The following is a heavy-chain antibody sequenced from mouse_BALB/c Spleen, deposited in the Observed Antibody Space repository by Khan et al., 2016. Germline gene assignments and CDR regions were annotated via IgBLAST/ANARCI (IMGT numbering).Heavy chain of an antibody. V-gene: IGHV4-2*02. CDR2: INPGSSTI. CDR1: EFDFSRYW. J-gene: IGHJ4*01. Sequence: EVKLLESGGGLVQPGGSLNLSCAASEFDFSRYWMSWARQAPGKGQEWIGEINPGSSTINYTPSLKDKFIISRDNAKNTLYLQMSKVRSEDTALYYCARRNYYAMDYWGQGTSVTVSS. CDR3: ARRNYYAMDY. D-gene: IGHD2-1*01.